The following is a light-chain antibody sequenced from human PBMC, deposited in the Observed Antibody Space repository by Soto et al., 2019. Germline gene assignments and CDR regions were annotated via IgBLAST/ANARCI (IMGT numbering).Light chain of an antibody. V-gene: IGKV1-5*01. CDR1: QSIDNW. CDR3: QQSYSTPWT. Sequence: DIQMTQSPSPLSASIGDRVTITCRASQSIDNWLAWYQQKPGKAPQLLIYDASRVKTGVPSRFTASGSGTEFTLTINTLQADDSATYYCQQSYSTPWTFGQGTKVDIK. CDR2: DAS. J-gene: IGKJ1*01.